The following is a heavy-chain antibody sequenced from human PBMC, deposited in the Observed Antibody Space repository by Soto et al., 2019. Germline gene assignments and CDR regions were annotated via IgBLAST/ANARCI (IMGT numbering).Heavy chain of an antibody. D-gene: IGHD2-2*01. CDR1: GGSISSDFYY. CDR3: ARDEGCSSTRCYGGMDV. J-gene: IGHJ6*02. V-gene: IGHV4-31*03. Sequence: QVQLQESGPGLVKPSQTLSLTCTVSGGSISSDFYYWSWIRQHPGKGLEWIGYIYYSGNTYYNPSLKSRVTIPVDTSKNQFSLKLSSVTAADTAVYYCARDEGCSSTRCYGGMDVWGQGTTVTVSS. CDR2: IYYSGNT.